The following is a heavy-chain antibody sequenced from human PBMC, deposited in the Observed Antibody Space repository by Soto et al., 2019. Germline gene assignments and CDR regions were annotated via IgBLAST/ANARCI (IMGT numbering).Heavy chain of an antibody. CDR1: GFTFSSYG. CDR2: ISYDGSNK. D-gene: IGHD2-15*01. J-gene: IGHJ6*02. CDR3: AKDRIVVVAANGFYYYYGMDV. V-gene: IGHV3-30*18. Sequence: GGSLRLSCAASGFTFSSYGMHWVRQAPGKGLEWVAVISYDGSNKYYADSVKGRFTISRDNSKNTLYLQMNSLRAEDTAVYYCAKDRIVVVAANGFYYYYGMDVWGQGTTVTVSS.